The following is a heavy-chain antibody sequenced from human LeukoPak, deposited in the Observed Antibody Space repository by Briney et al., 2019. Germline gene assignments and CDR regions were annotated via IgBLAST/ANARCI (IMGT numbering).Heavy chain of an antibody. V-gene: IGHV3-23*01. J-gene: IGHJ4*02. CDR3: AKGSLTSGYYGYFDY. CDR2: ISGSGGST. CDR1: GSTFSSYA. D-gene: IGHD3-22*01. Sequence: GGSLRLSCAASGSTFSSYAMSWVRQAPGKGLEWVSAISGSGGSTYYADSVKGRFTISRDNSKNTLYLQMNSLRAEDTAVYYCAKGSLTSGYYGYFDYWGQGTLVTVSS.